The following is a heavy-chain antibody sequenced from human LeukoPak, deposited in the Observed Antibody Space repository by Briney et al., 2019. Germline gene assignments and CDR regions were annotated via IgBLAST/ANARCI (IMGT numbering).Heavy chain of an antibody. D-gene: IGHD5-24*01. V-gene: IGHV3-23*01. CDR2: ISGSGGST. CDR3: ARGGSWLQTPAADY. CDR1: GFTLSSYA. Sequence: PGGSLRLSCVASGFTLSSYAMSWVRQAPGKGLEWVSFISGSGGSTYYTDSVKGRFTISRDNSKNTLSLQMNSLRAEDTAVYYCARGGSWLQTPAADYWGQGTLVTVSS. J-gene: IGHJ4*02.